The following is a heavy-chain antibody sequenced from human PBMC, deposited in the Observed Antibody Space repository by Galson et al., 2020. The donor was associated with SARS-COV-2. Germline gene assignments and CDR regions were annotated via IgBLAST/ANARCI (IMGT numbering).Heavy chain of an antibody. D-gene: IGHD6-13*01. J-gene: IGHJ6*02. CDR3: ARDRRIAAAGRRDYYYYGMDV. Sequence: GESLKISCAASGFTFSSYSMNWVRQAPGKGLEWVSYISRSSSTIYYADSVKGRFTISRDNAKNSLYLQMNSLRDEDTAVYYCARDRRIAAAGRRDYYYYGMDVWGQGTTVTVSS. CDR2: ISRSSSTI. V-gene: IGHV3-48*02. CDR1: GFTFSSYS.